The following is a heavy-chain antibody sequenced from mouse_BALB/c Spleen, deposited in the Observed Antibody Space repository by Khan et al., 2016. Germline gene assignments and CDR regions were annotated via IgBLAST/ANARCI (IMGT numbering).Heavy chain of an antibody. J-gene: IGHJ4*01. CDR2: IWSGGST. CDR1: GFSLTRYG. V-gene: IGHV2-2*02. D-gene: IGHD4-1*02. Sequence: QVQLKQSGPGLVQPSQSLSITCTVSGFSLTRYGIHWVRQSPGKGLEWLGVIWSGGSTDYNATFISRLSISKDNSKSQVFLKMNSLQANDTVVYYCASTGAYAMDYWGQGTSVTVSS. CDR3: ASTGAYAMDY.